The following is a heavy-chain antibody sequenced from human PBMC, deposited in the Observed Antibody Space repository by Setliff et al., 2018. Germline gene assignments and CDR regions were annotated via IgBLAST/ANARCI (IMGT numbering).Heavy chain of an antibody. D-gene: IGHD6-13*01. J-gene: IGHJ4*02. CDR1: GYTITNFA. V-gene: IGHV7-4-1*02. Sequence: ASVKVSCKASGYTITNFALNWVRQAPGQGPEWMGWINTNSGNPTYAQGFTGRFVFSLDTSVSTAYLEISSLKAEDTAQYYCATGSLAKAGTGHWGQGTLVTVSS. CDR3: ATGSLAKAGTGH. CDR2: INTNSGNP.